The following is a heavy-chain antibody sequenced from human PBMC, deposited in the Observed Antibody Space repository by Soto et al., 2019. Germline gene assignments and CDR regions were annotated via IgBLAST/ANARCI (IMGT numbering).Heavy chain of an antibody. CDR2: MNPNSGNT. V-gene: IGHV1-8*01. Sequence: QVQLVQSGAEVKKPGASVKVSCKASGYTFTSYDINWVRQATGQGLEWMGWMNPNSGNTGYAQKFQGRVTMTRNTSISTAYMELSSLRSEDTAVYYCARCLLAAAGIRDWFDPWGQGTLVTVSS. CDR3: ARCLLAAAGIRDWFDP. CDR1: GYTFTSYD. J-gene: IGHJ5*02. D-gene: IGHD6-13*01.